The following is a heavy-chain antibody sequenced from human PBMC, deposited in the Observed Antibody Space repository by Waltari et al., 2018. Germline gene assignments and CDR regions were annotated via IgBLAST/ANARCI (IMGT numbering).Heavy chain of an antibody. CDR2: INHSGST. V-gene: IGHV4-34*01. J-gene: IGHJ5*02. Sequence: QVQLQQWGAGLLQPSEPLSLTCAVYGGSFSGYSWSWIRQPPGKGREWIGEINHSGSTNYNPSLKSRVTISVDTSKNQFSLKLSSVTAADTAVYYCARGGVACSSTSCYAPTPPDPWGQGTLVTVSS. CDR3: ARGGVACSSTSCYAPTPPDP. D-gene: IGHD2-2*01. CDR1: GGSFSGYS.